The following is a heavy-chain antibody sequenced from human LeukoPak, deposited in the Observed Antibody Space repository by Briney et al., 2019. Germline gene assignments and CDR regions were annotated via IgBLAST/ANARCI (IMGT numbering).Heavy chain of an antibody. J-gene: IGHJ6*03. CDR1: GGSISSSSYY. V-gene: IGHV4-39*07. CDR2: IYYSGST. CDR3: ARVLGYSGYDSGSYYYYYYMDV. D-gene: IGHD5-12*01. Sequence: SETLSLTCTVSGGSISSSSYYWGWIRQPPGKGLEWIGSIYYSGSTYYNPSLKSRVTMSVDTSKNQFSLKLSSVTAADTAVYYCARVLGYSGYDSGSYYYYYYMDVWGKGTTVTISS.